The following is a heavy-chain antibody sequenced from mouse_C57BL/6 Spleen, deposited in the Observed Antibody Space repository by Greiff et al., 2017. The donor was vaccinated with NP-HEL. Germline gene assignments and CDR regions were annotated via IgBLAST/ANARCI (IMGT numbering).Heavy chain of an antibody. V-gene: IGHV1-18*01. CDR1: GYTFTDYN. CDR2: INPNNGGT. Sequence: EVQLQQSGPELVKPGASVKIPCKASGYTFTDYNMDWVKQSHGKSLEWIGDINPNNGGTIYNQKFKGKATLTVDKSSSTAYMELRSLTSEDTAVYYCSRVMRRGVYAIDYWGQGTAVTVSS. J-gene: IGHJ4*01. CDR3: SRVMRRGVYAIDY. D-gene: IGHD2-13*01.